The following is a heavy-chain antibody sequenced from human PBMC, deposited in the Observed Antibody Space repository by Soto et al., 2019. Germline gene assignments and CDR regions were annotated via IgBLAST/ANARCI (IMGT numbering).Heavy chain of an antibody. CDR2: MSYDGSNK. Sequence: QVQLVESGGGVVQPGRSLRLSCAASGFTFSSYAMHWVRRVPGKGLEWMAVMSYDGSNKYYADSVKSRFTISRDNSKNTVYLQMNSLRPEDTALYYCARDGGAYWGQGTQVIVSS. V-gene: IGHV3-30-3*01. D-gene: IGHD3-16*01. CDR3: ARDGGAY. CDR1: GFTFSSYA. J-gene: IGHJ4*02.